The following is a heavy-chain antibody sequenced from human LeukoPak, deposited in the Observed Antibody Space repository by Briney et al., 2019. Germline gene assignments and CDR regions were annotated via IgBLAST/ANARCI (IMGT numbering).Heavy chain of an antibody. D-gene: IGHD3-9*01. CDR1: GFTFGDSV. J-gene: IGHJ4*02. CDR2: IRSKRYGGTT. V-gene: IGHV3-49*03. CDR3: SRNYDVLAGYYPPDY. Sequence: GRSLRLSCTASGFTFGDSVMSWFRQAPGKGLEWVSFIRSKRYGGTTQYAASVKGSFTISRDDSKSIAYLQMNSLKTEDTAVYYCSRNYDVLAGYYPPDYWGQGTLVTVSS.